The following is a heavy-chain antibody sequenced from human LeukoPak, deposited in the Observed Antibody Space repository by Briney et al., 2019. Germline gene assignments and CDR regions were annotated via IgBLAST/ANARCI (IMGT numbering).Heavy chain of an antibody. Sequence: PGGSLRLSCAASGFTFSSYSMNWVRQAPGKGLEWVSSITSDNYIYYANSVKGRFTISRDNAKNSLCLQMDSLRAEDTAVYYRARELSTGIVLDYWGQGALVTVSS. V-gene: IGHV3-21*01. CDR3: ARELSTGIVLDY. J-gene: IGHJ4*02. D-gene: IGHD6-6*01. CDR1: GFTFSSYS. CDR2: ITSDNYI.